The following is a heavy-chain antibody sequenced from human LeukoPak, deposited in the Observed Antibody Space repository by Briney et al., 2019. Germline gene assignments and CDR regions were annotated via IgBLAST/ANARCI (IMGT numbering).Heavy chain of an antibody. CDR3: ARESGDGSYLDY. CDR2: IYYSGST. D-gene: IGHD5-24*01. Sequence: SETLSLTCTVSGGSISSGGYYWSWIRQPPGKGLEWIGYIYYSGSTNYNPSLKSRVTISVETSKNQFSLKLSSVTAADTAVYYCARESGDGSYLDYWGQGTLVTVSS. V-gene: IGHV4-61*08. J-gene: IGHJ4*02. CDR1: GGSISSGGYY.